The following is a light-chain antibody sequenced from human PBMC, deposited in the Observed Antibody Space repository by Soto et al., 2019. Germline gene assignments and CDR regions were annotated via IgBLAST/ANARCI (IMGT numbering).Light chain of an antibody. Sequence: QSVLTQSPSASASLGASVKFTCTLSSGHSSYAIAWHQQQPEKGPRYLMKLNSDGSHSKGDGIPDRFSGSSSGAECYLTISSLQSEDEADYYCQTWGTGIWVFGGGTKVTVL. V-gene: IGLV4-69*01. CDR2: LNSDGSH. CDR1: SGHSSYA. CDR3: QTWGTGIWV. J-gene: IGLJ3*02.